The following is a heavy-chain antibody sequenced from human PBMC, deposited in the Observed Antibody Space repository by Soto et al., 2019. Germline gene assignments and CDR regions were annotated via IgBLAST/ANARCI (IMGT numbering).Heavy chain of an antibody. CDR3: AREFSNSPEAFDS. CDR2: IYYTGST. V-gene: IGHV4-61*01. J-gene: IGHJ4*02. CDR1: GGSVNSDTFY. D-gene: IGHD6-6*01. Sequence: QVHLQESGPGQVKPSETLSLICTVSGGSVNSDTFYWSWLRQPPGRGLEWIGYIYYTGSTNYNPSLNSRVTISIDTSRHQFSLKLSSVTAADTAVYYCAREFSNSPEAFDSWGQGSLVTVSA.